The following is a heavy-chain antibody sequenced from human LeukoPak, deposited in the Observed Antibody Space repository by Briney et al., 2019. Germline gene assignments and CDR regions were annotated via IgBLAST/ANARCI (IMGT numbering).Heavy chain of an antibody. CDR2: IYYSGST. V-gene: IGHV4-31*03. CDR1: GGSISSGGYY. D-gene: IGHD6-6*01. CDR3: AGGDSSSRYYYYYMDV. Sequence: SQTLSLTCTVSGGSISSGGYYWSWIRQHPGKGLEWIGYIYYSGSTYYNPSLKSRVTISVDTSKNQFSLKLSSVTAADTAVYYCAGGDSSSRYYYYYMDVWGKGTTVTVSS. J-gene: IGHJ6*03.